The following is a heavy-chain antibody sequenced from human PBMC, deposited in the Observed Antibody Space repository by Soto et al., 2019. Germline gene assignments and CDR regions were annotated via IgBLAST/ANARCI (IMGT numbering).Heavy chain of an antibody. CDR1: GYTLTELS. D-gene: IGHD2-2*01. Sequence: GASVKVSCKVSGYTLTELSMHWVRQAPGKGLEWMGGFDPEDGETIYAQKFQGRVTMTEDTSTDTAYMELSSLRSEDTAVYYCANLNARVPAAMLNDYWGQGTLVTVSS. V-gene: IGHV1-24*01. CDR2: FDPEDGET. CDR3: ANLNARVPAAMLNDY. J-gene: IGHJ4*02.